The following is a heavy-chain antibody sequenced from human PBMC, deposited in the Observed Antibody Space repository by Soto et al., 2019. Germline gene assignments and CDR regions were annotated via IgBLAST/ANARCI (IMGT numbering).Heavy chain of an antibody. J-gene: IGHJ6*02. Sequence: GGSLRLSCAASGFTFSSYGMHWVRQAPGKGLEWVAVISYDGSNKYYADSVKGRFTISRDNSKNTLYPQMNSLRAEDTAVYYCAKEVVAGDYYYYGMDVWGQGTTVTVSS. CDR3: AKEVVAGDYYYYGMDV. V-gene: IGHV3-30*18. CDR1: GFTFSSYG. D-gene: IGHD6-19*01. CDR2: ISYDGSNK.